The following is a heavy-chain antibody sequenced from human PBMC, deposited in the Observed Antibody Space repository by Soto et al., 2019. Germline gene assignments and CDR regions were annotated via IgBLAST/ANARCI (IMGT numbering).Heavy chain of an antibody. CDR2: INPSGGST. D-gene: IGHD3-22*01. CDR1: GYTFTSYY. J-gene: IGHJ4*02. CDR3: ARVAYYYDSSGSLGPPYYFDY. Sequence: ASVKVSCKASGYTFTSYYMHWVRQAPGQGLEWMGIINPSGGSTSYAQKFQGRVTMTRDTSTSTVYMELSSLRSEDTAVYYCARVAYYYDSSGSLGPPYYFDYWGQGTLVTVS. V-gene: IGHV1-46*01.